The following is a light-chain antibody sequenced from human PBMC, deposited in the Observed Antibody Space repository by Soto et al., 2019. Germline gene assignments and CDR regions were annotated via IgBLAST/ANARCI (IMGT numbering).Light chain of an antibody. V-gene: IGKV3D-20*01. CDR2: DTS. CDR1: QSVGSVF. Sequence: ENVLTQSPATLSLSPGETATLSCAASQSVGSVFLAWYQQKPGLAPRLLIYDTSTRATGIPDRFSGSGSGTDFTLTINRVEPEDFAVYYCQQYSNLPLTFGGGTKVEIK. CDR3: QQYSNLPLT. J-gene: IGKJ4*01.